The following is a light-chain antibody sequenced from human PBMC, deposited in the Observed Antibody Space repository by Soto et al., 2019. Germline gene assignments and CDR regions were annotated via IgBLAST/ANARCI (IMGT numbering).Light chain of an antibody. CDR2: VTS. J-gene: IGKJ4*01. V-gene: IGKV1-9*01. CDR3: QQHNRYPLT. CDR1: QGGSSY. Sequence: IRLTQSPSSLSASVGDRVTITCRASQGGSSYLAWYQQKPGKAPNLLIYVTSTLQSGGPSRFSGSGSGTDFTLTISSLQPEYFATYYCQQHNRYPLTFGGGTKVEIK.